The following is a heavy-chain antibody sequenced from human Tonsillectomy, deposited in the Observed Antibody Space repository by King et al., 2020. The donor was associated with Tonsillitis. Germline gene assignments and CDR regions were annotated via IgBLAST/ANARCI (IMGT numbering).Heavy chain of an antibody. D-gene: IGHD3-9*01. Sequence: QLQESGPGLVKPSGTLSLTCAVSGGSISSSNWWSWVRQPPGKGLEWIGEIYHSGSTNYNPSLKSRVTISVDKSKNQFSLKLSSVTAADTAVYYCAGGGTYDILTGYSYDAFDIWAKGQWSPSLQ. J-gene: IGHJ3*02. CDR2: IYHSGST. CDR1: GGSISSSNW. V-gene: IGHV4-4*02. CDR3: AGGGTYDILTGYSYDAFDI.